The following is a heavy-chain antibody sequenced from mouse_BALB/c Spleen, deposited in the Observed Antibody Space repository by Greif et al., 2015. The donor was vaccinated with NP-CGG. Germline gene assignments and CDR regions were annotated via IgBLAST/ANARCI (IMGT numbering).Heavy chain of an antibody. Sequence: VQLQQSGPELVKPGASVKVSCKASGYAFTSYNMYWVKQSHGKSLEWIGYIDPYNGGTSYNQKFKGKATLTVDKSSSTAYMHLNSLTSEDSAVYYCARGMITTGNWFAYWGQGTLVTVSA. CDR3: ARGMITTGNWFAY. CDR2: IDPYNGGT. D-gene: IGHD2-4*01. J-gene: IGHJ3*01. CDR1: GYAFTSYN. V-gene: IGHV1S135*01.